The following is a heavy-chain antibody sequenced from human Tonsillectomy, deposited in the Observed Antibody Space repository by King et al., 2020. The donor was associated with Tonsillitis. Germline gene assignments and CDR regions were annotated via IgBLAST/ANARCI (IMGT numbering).Heavy chain of an antibody. V-gene: IGHV4-38-2*01. CDR2: IYHSGIT. CDR1: GSSISSGHF. Sequence: QLQESGPGLVKPSETLSLTCAVSGSSISSGHFWGWIRPPPGKGLEWIGSIYHSGITYYNPSLKSRVSISVDTSNNHFSLRLSSLTAADTAVYYCARDPRFDPGGHGTLVTVSS. J-gene: IGHJ5*02. CDR3: ARDPRFDP.